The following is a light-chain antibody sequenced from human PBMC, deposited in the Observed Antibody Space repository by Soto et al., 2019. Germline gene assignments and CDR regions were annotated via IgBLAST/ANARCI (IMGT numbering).Light chain of an antibody. CDR1: NIGSKS. Sequence: SYELTQPPSVSVAPGKTARITCGGNNIGSKSVHWYQQKPGQAPRLVISYDNDRPSGIPERFSGSDSGNTATLTISRVGVGDEADYYCQVWDSSSDHVVFGGGTKLTVL. CDR2: YDN. V-gene: IGLV3-21*04. J-gene: IGLJ3*02. CDR3: QVWDSSSDHVV.